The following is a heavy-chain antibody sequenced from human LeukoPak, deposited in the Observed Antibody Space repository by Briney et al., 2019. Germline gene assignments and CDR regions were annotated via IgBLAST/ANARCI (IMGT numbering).Heavy chain of an antibody. CDR2: ISYDGSNK. D-gene: IGHD4-17*01. CDR3: SKDADYGDYVLSY. V-gene: IGHV3-30*18. CDR1: GFTFSDYG. Sequence: GRSLRLSCAAAGFTFSDYGMDWVRQAPGKGLEWVAVISYDGSNKYSADSVKGRFTISRDNSKNALYLQMNSLRAEDTAVYYCSKDADYGDYVLSYWGQGTLVTVSS. J-gene: IGHJ4*02.